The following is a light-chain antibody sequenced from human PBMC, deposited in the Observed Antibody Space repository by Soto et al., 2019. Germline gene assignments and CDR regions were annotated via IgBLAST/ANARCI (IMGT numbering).Light chain of an antibody. CDR1: SSNIGAGYD. CDR3: KSYDSSLSGYV. CDR2: GNS. V-gene: IGLV1-40*01. J-gene: IGLJ1*01. Sequence: QSVLTQPPSVSGAPGQRVTISCTGSSSNIGAGYDVHWYQQLPGTAHKLLIYGNSNRPSGVPDRFSGSKSDTSASLAITGLRAEDEADYYCKSYDSSLSGYVFGTGTKVTVL.